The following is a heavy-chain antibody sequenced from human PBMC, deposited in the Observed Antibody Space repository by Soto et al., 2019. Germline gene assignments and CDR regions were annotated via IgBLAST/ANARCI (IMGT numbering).Heavy chain of an antibody. J-gene: IGHJ4*02. CDR1: GFFFSSYT. D-gene: IGHD6-19*01. V-gene: IGHV3-23*01. CDR3: AKASDLQWVRLPFDY. CDR2: FSATSENT. Sequence: EVQLLASGGGLVQPGGSLRLSCVGSGFFFSSYTMTWVRQAPGKGLEWVSSFSATSENTYYADSVRGRVTISRDNSKSTLFLQMNSLTAEDTAMYYCAKASDLQWVRLPFDYWVQGILFIVSS.